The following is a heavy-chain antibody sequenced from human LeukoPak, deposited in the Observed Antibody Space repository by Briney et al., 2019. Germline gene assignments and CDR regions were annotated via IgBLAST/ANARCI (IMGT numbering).Heavy chain of an antibody. CDR2: INAYNGGT. V-gene: IGHV1-18*01. Sequence: ASVTVACKASGFTFNSYGFSWVRQAPGRGLEWMGWINAYNGGTVYAQELQERLTMTTETSTTTAYMELRSLTSDDTAVYYCARDTTVTTDYFDYWGQGTLVTVSS. CDR3: ARDTTVTTDYFDY. J-gene: IGHJ4*02. CDR1: GFTFNSYG. D-gene: IGHD4-17*01.